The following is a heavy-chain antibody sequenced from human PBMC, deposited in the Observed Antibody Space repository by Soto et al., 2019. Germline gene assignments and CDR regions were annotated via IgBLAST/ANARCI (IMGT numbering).Heavy chain of an antibody. CDR1: GFTFCGYG. Sequence: LRLSCSTSGFTFCGYGVIWVRQAPGKWLEWIGFIRSKAYSRTAEYAASVRGRFIISRDDSEGIAYLQMNSPQNEDTGVYYCARDRNGWETRATYYDYWGPGTQVTVSS. V-gene: IGHV3-49*04. J-gene: IGHJ4*02. CDR2: IRSKAYSRTA. D-gene: IGHD1-26*01. CDR3: ARDRNGWETRATYYDY.